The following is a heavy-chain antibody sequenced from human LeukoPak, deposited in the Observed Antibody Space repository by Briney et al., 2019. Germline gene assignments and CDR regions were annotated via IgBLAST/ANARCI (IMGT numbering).Heavy chain of an antibody. D-gene: IGHD3-10*01. CDR2: FYPSGIT. CDR1: GGSISSGSYY. Sequence: SETLSLTCTVSGGSISSGSYYWSWIRQPAGKGLEWIGRFYPSGITNDNPSFKSRVTISADTPKNQFSLKLSSVTAADTAVYYCARFRRAGAGDYWGQGTLVTISS. J-gene: IGHJ4*02. CDR3: ARFRRAGAGDY. V-gene: IGHV4-61*02.